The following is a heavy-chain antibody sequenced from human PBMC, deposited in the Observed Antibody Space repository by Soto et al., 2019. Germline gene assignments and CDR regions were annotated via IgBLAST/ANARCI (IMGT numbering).Heavy chain of an antibody. V-gene: IGHV4-34*09. Sequence: PSETLSLTCAVYGGSFSGYYWSWIRQPPGKGLEWIGEINHSGSTYYNPSLKSRVTISLDTSKNQFSLKLSSVTAADTAVYYCARGSSIAGLYYGMDVWGQGTTVTVSS. CDR2: INHSGST. CDR3: ARGSSIAGLYYGMDV. D-gene: IGHD6-6*01. CDR1: GGSFSGYY. J-gene: IGHJ6*02.